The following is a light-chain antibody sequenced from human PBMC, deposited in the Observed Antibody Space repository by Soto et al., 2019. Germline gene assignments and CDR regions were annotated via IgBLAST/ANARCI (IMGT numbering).Light chain of an antibody. V-gene: IGLV4-69*01. CDR1: NGHSSDA. J-gene: IGLJ2*01. CDR3: QTWGTGLREV. CDR2: LNIDSSH. Sequence: QPVLTQSPSASASLGTSVKLTCTLSNGHSSDAIAWHQQQPEKGLGYLMKLNIDSSHSKGDGIPDRFSCSCSGAKRYPTISNLASDDEADYYRQTWGTGLREVFGGATKLTV.